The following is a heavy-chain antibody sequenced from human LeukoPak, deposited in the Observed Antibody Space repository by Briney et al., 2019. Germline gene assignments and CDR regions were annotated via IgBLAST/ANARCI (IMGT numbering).Heavy chain of an antibody. Sequence: GGCLRLSCVASGFIFRGYGMHWVRQAPGKGLEWVAVISYDGSNKYYADSVKGRFTISRGNSKNTLYLQMNSLRAEDTALYYCAKGSAVIPKGYFDYWGQGTLVTVSS. D-gene: IGHD2-21*01. CDR1: GFIFRGYG. CDR3: AKGSAVIPKGYFDY. CDR2: ISYDGSNK. V-gene: IGHV3-30*18. J-gene: IGHJ4*03.